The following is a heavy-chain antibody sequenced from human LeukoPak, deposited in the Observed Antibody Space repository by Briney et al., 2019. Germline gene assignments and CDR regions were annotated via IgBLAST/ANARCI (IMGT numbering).Heavy chain of an antibody. V-gene: IGHV1-2*06. CDR2: INSNSGGT. CDR3: ARVVVTARVDY. Sequence: EASVRLSXKASGYTFTGYYMHWVRQAPGQGLEWMGRINSNSGGTNHAQKFQGRVTMTRDTSMSTAYMELSRLRSEDTAVYYCARVVVTARVDYWGRGTLVSVSS. J-gene: IGHJ4*02. D-gene: IGHD2-21*02. CDR1: GYTFTGYY.